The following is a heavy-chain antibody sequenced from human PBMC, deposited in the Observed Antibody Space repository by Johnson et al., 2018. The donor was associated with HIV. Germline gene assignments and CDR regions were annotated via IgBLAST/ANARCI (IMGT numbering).Heavy chain of an antibody. Sequence: VQLVESGGGVVQPGGSLRLSCAASGFTLSNYDIHWVRQATGKGLEWVSTMGTAGDTYYAGSVKGRFTVSRENAKNSLYLQMNSLRGGDTAVYYCARGGSRTTIFGVDINLGGFDIWGQGTRVTVSS. CDR1: GFTLSNYD. CDR3: ARGGSRTTIFGVDINLGGFDI. D-gene: IGHD3-3*01. CDR2: MGTAGDT. J-gene: IGHJ3*02. V-gene: IGHV3-13*01.